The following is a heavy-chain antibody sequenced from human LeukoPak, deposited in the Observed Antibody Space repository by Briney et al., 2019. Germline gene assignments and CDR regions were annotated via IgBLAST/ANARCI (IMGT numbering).Heavy chain of an antibody. CDR3: TRADSSTYYQLYD. CDR2: ISGSGTNT. Sequence: QPGGSLRLSCAASGFTFSSYAMSWVRQAPGKGLEWVSAISGSGTNTEYADSVKGRFTISRDNSKNTLYLQMNSLRAEDTALYYCTRADSSTYYQLYDWGQGTLVTVSS. V-gene: IGHV3-23*01. D-gene: IGHD3-22*01. J-gene: IGHJ4*02. CDR1: GFTFSSYA.